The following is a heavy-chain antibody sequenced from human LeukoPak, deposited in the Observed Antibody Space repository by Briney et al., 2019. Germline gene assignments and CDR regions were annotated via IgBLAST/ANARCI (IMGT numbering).Heavy chain of an antibody. V-gene: IGHV4-59*08. Sequence: PSETLSLTCTVSGGSISGYYWSWIRQPPGKGLEWIGYIYYSGSTNYNPSLKSRVTLSVDTSRNQFSLKLSSVTAADTAVYYCARNLGYSGSHWFDPWGQGTLVTVPS. CDR1: GGSISGYY. D-gene: IGHD5-18*01. CDR3: ARNLGYSGSHWFDP. CDR2: IYYSGST. J-gene: IGHJ5*02.